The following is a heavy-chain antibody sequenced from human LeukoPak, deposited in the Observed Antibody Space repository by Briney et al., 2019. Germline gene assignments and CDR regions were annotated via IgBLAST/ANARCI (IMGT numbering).Heavy chain of an antibody. CDR2: IYYSGST. CDR1: GGSISSGGYY. D-gene: IGHD4-23*01. CDR3: ARGDYGGNSHFDY. Sequence: SETLSLTCTVSGGSISSGGYYWSWIRQHPGKGLEWIGYIYYSGSTYYNPSLKSRVTISVDTSKNQLSLKLSSVTAADTAVYYCARGDYGGNSHFDYWGQGTLVTVSS. J-gene: IGHJ4*02. V-gene: IGHV4-31*03.